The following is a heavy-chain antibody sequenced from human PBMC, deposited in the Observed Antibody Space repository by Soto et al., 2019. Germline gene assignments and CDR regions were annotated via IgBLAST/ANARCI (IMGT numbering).Heavy chain of an antibody. CDR1: GYTFTSYA. Sequence: QVQLVQSGAEVKKPGASVKVSCKASGYTFTSYAMHWVRQAPGQRLEWMGWINAGNGNTKYSQKFQGRVTITSDTSASKAYMELSSLRSEDTAVYYCARITGIAVTGYWGYDAFDIWGQGTMVTVSS. J-gene: IGHJ3*02. V-gene: IGHV1-3*01. CDR3: ARITGIAVTGYWGYDAFDI. D-gene: IGHD3-9*01. CDR2: INAGNGNT.